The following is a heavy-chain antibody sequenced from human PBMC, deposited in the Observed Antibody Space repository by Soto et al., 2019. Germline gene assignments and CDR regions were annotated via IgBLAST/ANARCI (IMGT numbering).Heavy chain of an antibody. CDR2: ISSSSSYI. CDR1: GLTFRSYS. CDR3: AIDLNIVRRVIIKSFYYYYGMDV. V-gene: IGHV3-21*01. Sequence: PGGSLRLSCAAYGLTFRSYSMNWVRQAPGKGLEWVSSISSSSSYIYYADSVKGRFTISRDNAKNSLYLQMNSLRAEDTGAYYCAIDLNIVRRVIIKSFYYYYGMDVWGQGTTVTVSS. J-gene: IGHJ6*02. D-gene: IGHD3-10*01.